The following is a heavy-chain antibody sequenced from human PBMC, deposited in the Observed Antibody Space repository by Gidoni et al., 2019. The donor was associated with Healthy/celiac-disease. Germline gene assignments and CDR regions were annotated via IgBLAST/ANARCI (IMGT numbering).Heavy chain of an antibody. CDR2: INHSGST. Sequence: QVQLQQWGAGLLKPSETLSLTCAVYGGSFRGYYWIWIRQPPGKGLEWIGEINHSGSTNYNPSLKSRVTISVDTSKNQFALKLSSVTAADTAVYYCARGGVGATWYFDLWGRGTLVTVSS. V-gene: IGHV4-34*01. J-gene: IGHJ2*01. CDR3: ARGGVGATWYFDL. CDR1: GGSFRGYY. D-gene: IGHD1-26*01.